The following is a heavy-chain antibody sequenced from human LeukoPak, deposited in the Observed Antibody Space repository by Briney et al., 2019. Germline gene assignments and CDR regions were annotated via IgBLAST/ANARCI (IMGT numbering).Heavy chain of an antibody. CDR3: ARASGDSDYFDY. Sequence: PWGSLRRSCAASGFTGSSNYMSWVGQAPGKGLEWVSVIYSGGSTYYADSVTGRFTISRDNSKNTLYLQMNSLRAEDTAVYYCARASGDSDYFDYWGQGTLVTVSS. CDR1: GFTGSSNY. CDR2: IYSGGST. D-gene: IGHD3-10*01. V-gene: IGHV3-53*01. J-gene: IGHJ4*02.